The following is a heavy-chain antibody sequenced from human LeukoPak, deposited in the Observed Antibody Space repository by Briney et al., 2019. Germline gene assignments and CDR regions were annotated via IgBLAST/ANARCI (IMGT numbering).Heavy chain of an antibody. CDR3: ARGPIAAAGIFDY. J-gene: IGHJ4*02. Sequence: GGSLRLSCAASGFTFSSDAMNWVRQAPGKGLEWVSSISSSSSYIYYADSVKGRFTISRDNAKNSLYLQMDSLRANDTAVYYCARGPIAAAGIFDYWGQGTLVTVSS. V-gene: IGHV3-21*06. D-gene: IGHD6-13*01. CDR2: ISSSSSYI. CDR1: GFTFSSDA.